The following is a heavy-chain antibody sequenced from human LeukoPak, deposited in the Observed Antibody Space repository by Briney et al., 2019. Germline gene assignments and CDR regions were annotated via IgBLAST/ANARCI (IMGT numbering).Heavy chain of an antibody. J-gene: IGHJ4*02. CDR3: ARAPYYDFALDC. V-gene: IGHV3-49*05. D-gene: IGHD3-3*01. CDR1: GFTFGDSG. CDR2: IRSKTYGETI. Sequence: NPGGSLRLSCTTSGFTFGDSGLSWFRQAPGKGLEWVGFIRSKTYGETIQYAASVKGRFTISRDDSKSIAYLQMNSLRTEDTAVYYCARAPYYDFALDCWGQGTLVTVSS.